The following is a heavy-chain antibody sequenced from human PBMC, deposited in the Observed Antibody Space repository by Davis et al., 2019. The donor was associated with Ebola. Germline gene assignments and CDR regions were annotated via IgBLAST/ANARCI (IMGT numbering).Heavy chain of an antibody. D-gene: IGHD1-26*01. CDR2: VIPILGSP. Sequence: SVKVSCKASGGTFSTYAISWVRQAPGQGLEWMGGVIPILGSPNYAQKFLGRVTITADESTNTAYMELSSLRYEDTAVYYCARGVGPTGDSWGQGTPVTVSS. J-gene: IGHJ4*02. V-gene: IGHV1-69*13. CDR1: GGTFSTYA. CDR3: ARGVGPTGDS.